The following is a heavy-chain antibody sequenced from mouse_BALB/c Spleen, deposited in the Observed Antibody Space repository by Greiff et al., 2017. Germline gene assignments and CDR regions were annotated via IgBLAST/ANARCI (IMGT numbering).Heavy chain of an antibody. V-gene: IGHV5-9-4*01. D-gene: IGHD2-4*01. CDR3: ARDLYDYDTY. CDR1: GFTFSSYA. J-gene: IGHJ3*01. CDR2: ISSGGSYT. Sequence: EVQLVESGGGLVKPGGSLKLSCAASGFTFSSYAMSWVRQSPEKRLEWVAEISSGGSYTYYPDTVTGRFTISRDNAKNTLYLEMSSLRSEDTAMYYCARDLYDYDTYWGQGTPVTVSA.